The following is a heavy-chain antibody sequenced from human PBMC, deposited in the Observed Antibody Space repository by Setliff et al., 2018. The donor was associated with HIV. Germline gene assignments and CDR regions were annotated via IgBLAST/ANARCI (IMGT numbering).Heavy chain of an antibody. CDR3: ARDLNWGFDY. CDR2: IWYDGSSK. Sequence: GGSLRLSCAASGFAFRNYIFHWVRQTPGKGLEWVAIIWYDGSSKYYADSVKGRFTISRDNAKNSLYLQMNSLRVEDTALYYCARDLNWGFDYWGQGTLVTVSS. CDR1: GFAFRNYI. J-gene: IGHJ4*02. V-gene: IGHV3-33*08. D-gene: IGHD7-27*01.